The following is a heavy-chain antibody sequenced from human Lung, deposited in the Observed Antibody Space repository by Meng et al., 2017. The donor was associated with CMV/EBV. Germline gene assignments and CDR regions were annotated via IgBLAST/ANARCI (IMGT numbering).Heavy chain of an antibody. J-gene: IGHJ4*02. CDR2: INPNSGGT. D-gene: IGHD2-2*01. V-gene: IGHV1-2*02. Sequence: ASVKVSCKASGYTFTGYYMHWMRQAPGQGLEWMGWINPNSGGTNYAQKFQGRVTMTRDTSISTAYMELSRLRPDDTAVYYCAGGPRSSTSLGYWGQGTLVTVSS. CDR1: GYTFTGYY. CDR3: AGGPRSSTSLGY.